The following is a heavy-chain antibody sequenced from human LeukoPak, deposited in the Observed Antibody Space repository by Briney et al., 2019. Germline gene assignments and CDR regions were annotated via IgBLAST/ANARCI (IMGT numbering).Heavy chain of an antibody. CDR2: INPSGGTT. V-gene: IGHV1-46*01. D-gene: IGHD6-19*01. J-gene: IGHJ4*02. Sequence: ASVKVSCKASGYTITSDYLHWVRQAPGQGLEWMGIINPSGGTTSYAQKFQGRVTVTRDMSTTTVYMELSSLRSEDTAVYYCARDSPVTGPQNFDFWGQGTLVTVSS. CDR1: GYTITSDY. CDR3: ARDSPVTGPQNFDF.